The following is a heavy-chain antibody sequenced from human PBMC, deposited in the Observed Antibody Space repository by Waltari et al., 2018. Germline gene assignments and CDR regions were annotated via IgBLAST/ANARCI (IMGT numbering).Heavy chain of an antibody. CDR3: ARGIAKGGYGAVDY. Sequence: QVHLQESGPGLVRPSQTLSLTCNVSGPSISSGTYYWNWIRQPAGKGPEWIGRIHISGSTNYSPSLKSRVTISVDTSNNQFSLKLTSVTAADTAVYYCARGIAKGGYGAVDYWGQGRLVTVSS. D-gene: IGHD5-18*01. J-gene: IGHJ4*02. CDR1: GPSISSGTYY. CDR2: IHISGST. V-gene: IGHV4-61*02.